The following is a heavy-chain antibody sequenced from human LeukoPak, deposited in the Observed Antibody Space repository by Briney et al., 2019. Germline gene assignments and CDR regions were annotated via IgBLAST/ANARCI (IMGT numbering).Heavy chain of an antibody. J-gene: IGHJ2*01. D-gene: IGHD3/OR15-3a*01. Sequence: PGGSLRLSCVAAGFSVTTNGMHWVRQAPGKGLEDVSAISSNGVDTFYANSVKGRSTVSRDTSKNTVYLQMGSLRAEDMAVYYCAGWTNRYFGLWGRGTLVTVSS. CDR1: GFSVTTNG. CDR2: ISSNGVDT. V-gene: IGHV3-64*01. CDR3: AGWTNRYFGL.